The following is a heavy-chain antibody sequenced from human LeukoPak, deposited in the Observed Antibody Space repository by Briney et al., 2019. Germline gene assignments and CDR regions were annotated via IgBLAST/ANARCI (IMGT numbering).Heavy chain of an antibody. V-gene: IGHV3-73*01. CDR3: TTLVRGVILH. Sequence: GGSLRLSCAASGFTFSGSAMHWVRQASGKGLEWVGRIRSKANSYATAYAASVKGRFTISRDDSKNTAYLQMNSLKTEDTAVYYCTTLVRGVILHWGQGTLVTVSS. J-gene: IGHJ4*02. CDR2: IRSKANSYAT. D-gene: IGHD3-10*01. CDR1: GFTFSGSA.